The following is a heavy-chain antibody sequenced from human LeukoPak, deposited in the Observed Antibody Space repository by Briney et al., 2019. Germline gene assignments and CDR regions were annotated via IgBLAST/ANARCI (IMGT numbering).Heavy chain of an antibody. CDR3: ARDTRKGFWSGYYGGFDP. Sequence: ASVKVSCKASGYTFTGYYMHWVRQAPGQGLEWMGWINPNSGGTNYAQKFQGRVTMTRDTSISTAYVELSRLRSDDTAVYYFARDTRKGFWSGYYGGFDPWGQGTLVTVSS. CDR2: INPNSGGT. CDR1: GYTFTGYY. D-gene: IGHD3-3*01. V-gene: IGHV1-2*02. J-gene: IGHJ5*02.